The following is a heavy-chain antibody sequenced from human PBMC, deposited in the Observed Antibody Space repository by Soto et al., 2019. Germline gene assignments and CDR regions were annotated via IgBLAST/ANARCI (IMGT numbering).Heavy chain of an antibody. J-gene: IGHJ4*02. CDR3: ARGPTDYYDNSGDYFLDY. Sequence: QVQLVQSGAEVKKPGASVKVSCKASGYTFTTYGMSWVRQAPGQGLDWMGWISTYNGNTKYAERLQGRVTMTTDTTTSTAYMELSSLRSDDTAVYYCARGPTDYYDNSGDYFLDYWGQGTLVTVSS. V-gene: IGHV1-18*01. CDR1: GYTFTTYG. CDR2: ISTYNGNT. D-gene: IGHD3-22*01.